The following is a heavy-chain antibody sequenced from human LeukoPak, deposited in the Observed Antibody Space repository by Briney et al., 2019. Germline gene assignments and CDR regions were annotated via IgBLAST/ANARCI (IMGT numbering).Heavy chain of an antibody. V-gene: IGHV3-53*01. CDR1: GLIVSHNY. CDR3: ARGPRYSFY. J-gene: IGHJ4*02. Sequence: GGSLRLSCAASGLIVSHNYMTWVRQAPGKGLEWISVIYIDGTTYYADSVKGRFTISRDQANNTLYLQMNTLRDEDTAVYYCARGPRYSFYWGQGTLVSVSS. CDR2: IYIDGTT. D-gene: IGHD6-13*01.